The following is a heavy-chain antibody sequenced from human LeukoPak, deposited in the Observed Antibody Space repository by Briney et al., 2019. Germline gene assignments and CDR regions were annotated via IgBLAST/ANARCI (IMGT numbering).Heavy chain of an antibody. V-gene: IGHV4-4*07. J-gene: IGHJ4*02. Sequence: SETLSLTCTVSGGSISSYYWSWIPHPAGKGLEWIGRIYTSGSTNYNPSLKSRVTMSVDTSKNQFSLKLSSVTAADTAVYYCARVMDSSGYYALDYWGQGTLVTVSS. CDR2: IYTSGST. D-gene: IGHD3-22*01. CDR1: GGSISSYY. CDR3: ARVMDSSGYYALDY.